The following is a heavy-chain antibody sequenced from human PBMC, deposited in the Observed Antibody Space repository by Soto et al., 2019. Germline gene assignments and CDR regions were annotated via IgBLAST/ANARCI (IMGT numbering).Heavy chain of an antibody. CDR1: ASPFMNYD. CDR2: MNPNSGNT. J-gene: IGHJ5*02. V-gene: IGHV1-8*01. Sequence: GSVKVSLKACASPFMNYDISLVRQATGQGLEWMGWMNPNSGNTGYALKFQGRVSMTRNTSIYTVYLELSSLASDDTAVYYCVRMASSATLNWFDPWGQGTMVTVSS. D-gene: IGHD3-16*01. CDR3: VRMASSATLNWFDP.